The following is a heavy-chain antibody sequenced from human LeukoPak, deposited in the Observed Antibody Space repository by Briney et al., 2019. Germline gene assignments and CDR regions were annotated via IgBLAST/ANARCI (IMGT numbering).Heavy chain of an antibody. J-gene: IGHJ5*02. CDR1: GYTFTSYG. Sequence: ASVKVSCKASGYTFTSYGISWVRQAPGQGLEWMGWISAYNGNTNYAQKLQGRVTMTTDTSTSTAYMELRSLRSDDTAVYYCARSRRSSGWSNWFDPWGQGTLVTVSS. CDR3: ARSRRSSGWSNWFDP. V-gene: IGHV1-18*01. D-gene: IGHD6-19*01. CDR2: ISAYNGNT.